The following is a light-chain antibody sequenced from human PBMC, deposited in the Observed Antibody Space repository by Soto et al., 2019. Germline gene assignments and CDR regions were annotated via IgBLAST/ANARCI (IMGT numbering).Light chain of an antibody. CDR3: QHRSIWPVS. CDR2: DAS. J-gene: IGKJ5*01. Sequence: EIVLTQSPATLSLSPGERATLSCRASQSVNIYLAWYQQKPGQAPRLLIFDASNRATGIPARFSGSGSGTDFTLTISSLEPEDFAVYYCQHRSIWPVSFGQGTRLEIK. V-gene: IGKV3-11*01. CDR1: QSVNIY.